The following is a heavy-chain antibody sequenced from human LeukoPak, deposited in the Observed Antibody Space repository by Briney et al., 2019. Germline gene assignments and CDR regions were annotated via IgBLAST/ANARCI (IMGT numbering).Heavy chain of an antibody. CDR3: GQGLLDY. D-gene: IGHD2-15*01. CDR2: IKQDGSEK. J-gene: IGHJ4*02. V-gene: IGHV3-7*01. CDR1: GFTFSSYW. Sequence: PGGSLSLSCEASGFTFSSYWMTWVRQAPGGGLEGVANIKQDGSEKYYVDSVKGRFTISRDNAKNSVYLQMNSLRAEDTAVYYCGQGLLDYWGQGTLVTVSS.